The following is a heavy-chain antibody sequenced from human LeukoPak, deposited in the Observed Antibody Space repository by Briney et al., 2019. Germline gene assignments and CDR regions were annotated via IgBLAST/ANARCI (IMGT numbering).Heavy chain of an antibody. CDR2: ISRGSSAI. Sequence: GGSLRLSCAASGFTFSTYSMAWVRQAPGKGLEWVSYISRGSSAIYYADSVKGRFTISRDNAKNSLYLQMNSLRAEDTAVYYCAREPVPAAMNYWGQGTLVTVSS. CDR1: GFTFSTYS. J-gene: IGHJ4*02. V-gene: IGHV3-21*05. D-gene: IGHD2-2*01. CDR3: AREPVPAAMNY.